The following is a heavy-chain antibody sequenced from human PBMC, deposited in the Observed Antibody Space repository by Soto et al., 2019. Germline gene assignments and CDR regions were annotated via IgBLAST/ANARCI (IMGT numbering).Heavy chain of an antibody. CDR2: IIPSGGST. CDR3: ASSSLLGSSSYFDY. CDR1: GYTVTTYY. Sequence: QVQLVQSGAEVKKPGASVKVSCKASGYTVTTYYVHWVRQAPGQGLEWMGIIIPSGGSTTYSQNFRGRVAFTSDTSTNTVFMEMSSLTSYDTAVYYCASSSLLGSSSYFDYWGQGTLVSVSS. D-gene: IGHD3-10*01. V-gene: IGHV1-46*01. J-gene: IGHJ4*02.